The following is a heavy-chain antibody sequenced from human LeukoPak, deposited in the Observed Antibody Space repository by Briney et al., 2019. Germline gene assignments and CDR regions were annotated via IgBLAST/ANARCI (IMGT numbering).Heavy chain of an antibody. D-gene: IGHD7-27*01. V-gene: IGHV3-21*01. CDR1: GFTFSSYS. CDR3: ARGGLTGEWFDY. J-gene: IGHJ4*02. Sequence: PGGSLRLSCAASGFTFSSYSMNWVRQAPGKGLEWVSSISSSSSYIYYADSVKGRFTISRDNAKNSLYLQMNSLRAEDTAVYYCARGGLTGEWFDYWGQGTLVTVSS. CDR2: ISSSSSYI.